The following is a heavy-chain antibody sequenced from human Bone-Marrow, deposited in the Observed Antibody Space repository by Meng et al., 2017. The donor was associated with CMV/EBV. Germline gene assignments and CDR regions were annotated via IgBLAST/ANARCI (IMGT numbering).Heavy chain of an antibody. D-gene: IGHD6-6*01. CDR3: ARDRSSSSSSPYYYYGMDV. Sequence: SETLSLTCTVSGGSISSYYWSWIRQPPGKGLEWIGYIYYSGSTNYNPSLKSRVTISADTSKNQFSLKLSSVTAADTAVYYCARDRSSSSSSPYYYYGMDVWGQGTAVTVSS. V-gene: IGHV4-59*01. CDR1: GGSISSYY. CDR2: IYYSGST. J-gene: IGHJ6*02.